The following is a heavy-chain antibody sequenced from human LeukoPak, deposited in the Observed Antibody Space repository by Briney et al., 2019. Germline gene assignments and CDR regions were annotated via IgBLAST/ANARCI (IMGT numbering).Heavy chain of an antibody. D-gene: IGHD5-24*01. CDR2: IKSKADGGTT. V-gene: IGHV3-15*01. CDR3: TTGTLGRDGDKGSWAY. J-gene: IGHJ4*01. Sequence: GGSLRLSCAVSGFTVNNVWMSWVREAPGKGLEWVGRIKSKADGGTTDFPAVVKGRFSISRDDSRNTLYLQLNRLESEDTAVYYCTTGTLGRDGDKGSWAYWGQGTLVTVSS. CDR1: GFTVNNVW.